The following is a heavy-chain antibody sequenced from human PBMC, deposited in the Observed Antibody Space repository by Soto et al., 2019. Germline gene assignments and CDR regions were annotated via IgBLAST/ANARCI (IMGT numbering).Heavy chain of an antibody. V-gene: IGHV1-2*02. CDR1: WDTSGAYY. Sequence: ASVKVSWKTSWDTSGAYYMHWVRQAPVQGLEWMGWINPKSGGTLYAQKFQGRVTMTRDTSISTAYMELSRLRSDDTDVYYCERGGTFAYDTSGYSVYWGQGTLVTVYS. J-gene: IGHJ4*02. CDR2: INPKSGGT. CDR3: ERGGTFAYDTSGYSVY. D-gene: IGHD3-22*01.